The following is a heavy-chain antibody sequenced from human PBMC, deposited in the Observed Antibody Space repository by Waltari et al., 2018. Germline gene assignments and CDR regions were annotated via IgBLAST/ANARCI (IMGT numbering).Heavy chain of an antibody. J-gene: IGHJ2*01. CDR1: GGSISSGSYY. V-gene: IGHV4-61*02. CDR3: ARRGAARPHLAYFDL. D-gene: IGHD6-6*01. CDR2: IYTSGST. Sequence: QVQLQESGPGLVKPSQTLSLTCTVSGGSISSGSYYWSWIRQPAGKGLEWMGGIYTSGSTNYNPSLKSRVTISVDTSKNQFSLKLSSVTAADTAVYYCARRGAARPHLAYFDLWGRGTLVTVSS.